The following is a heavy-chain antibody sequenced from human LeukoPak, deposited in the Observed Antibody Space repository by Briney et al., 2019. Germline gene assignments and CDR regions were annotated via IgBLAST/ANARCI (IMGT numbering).Heavy chain of an antibody. J-gene: IGHJ4*02. CDR3: VRLYCLASEYPFY. D-gene: IGHD2-21*01. Sequence: AESLKISSSGSGFIFTHNYIGCVVQMPRRGLEWVGTIYPEDSGTRDCPSFQAQASTSADKTCNTSYLQWSSLKASDNAMYYCVRLYCLASEYPFYWGQGTLGTVS. CDR2: IYPEDSGT. V-gene: IGHV5-51*01. CDR1: GFIFTHNY.